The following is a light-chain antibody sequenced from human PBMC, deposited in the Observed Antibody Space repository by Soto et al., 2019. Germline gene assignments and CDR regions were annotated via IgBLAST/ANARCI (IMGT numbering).Light chain of an antibody. J-gene: IGKJ5*01. CDR1: QPISNY. V-gene: IGKV1-39*01. Sequence: DVQLTQSPASLSASVGDRVTITCRASQPISNYLNWYQQKAGEAPKALIFGATSLQSVVPSKFSGSGYGTDFTLIINNLHPDDFATYYCQQTHAVPLTFGQGTRLEIK. CDR2: GAT. CDR3: QQTHAVPLT.